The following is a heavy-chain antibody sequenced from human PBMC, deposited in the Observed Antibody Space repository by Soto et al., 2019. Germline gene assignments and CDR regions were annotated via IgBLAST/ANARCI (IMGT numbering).Heavy chain of an antibody. J-gene: IGHJ5*01. CDR1: GDSVSTNIAA. CDR3: ARDSNHTSGVVGHIDS. Sequence: QVQLQQSGPGLVKPSQSLSLTCAISGDSVSTNIAAWNWIRQSPSRGLEWLGRAYYRPKWYIDDAASVESLLTITPDTSKNQLSLQMNSVTPDDTAVYYCARDSNHTSGVVGHIDSWGQGTLVTVSS. V-gene: IGHV6-1*01. D-gene: IGHD2-21*01. CDR2: AYYRPKWYI.